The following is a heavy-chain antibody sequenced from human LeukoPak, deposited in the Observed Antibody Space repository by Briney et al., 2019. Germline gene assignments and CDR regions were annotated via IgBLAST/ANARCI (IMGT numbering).Heavy chain of an antibody. Sequence: ASVKVSCTASGYTFTGYYMHWVRQAPGQGLEWMGWINPSGGSTNYAQKFQGRVTMTRDMSTSTVYMELSSLRSEDTAVYYCAREAVTIFGLVRTQTTKRPHRFDPWGQGTLVTVSS. CDR2: INPSGGST. CDR3: AREAVTIFGLVRTQTTKRPHRFDP. D-gene: IGHD3-3*01. J-gene: IGHJ5*02. V-gene: IGHV1-46*03. CDR1: GYTFTGYY.